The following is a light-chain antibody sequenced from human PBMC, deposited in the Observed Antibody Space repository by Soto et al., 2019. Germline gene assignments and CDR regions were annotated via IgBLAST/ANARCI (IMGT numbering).Light chain of an antibody. CDR3: QHYNSFSRT. CDR2: KAA. V-gene: IGKV1-5*03. CDR1: DNIVHW. Sequence: LSASVGDRVAITCRASDNIVHWVAWYQQKPGKAPKLLIYKAANLADEVPSRFAGSGSGTDFTLTITRLQPDDFATYYCQHYNSFSRTFGQGTKVDIK. J-gene: IGKJ1*01.